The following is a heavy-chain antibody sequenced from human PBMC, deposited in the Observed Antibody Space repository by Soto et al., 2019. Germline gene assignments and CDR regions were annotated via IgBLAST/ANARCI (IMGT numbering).Heavy chain of an antibody. J-gene: IGHJ4*02. CDR1: GFTFSSYS. D-gene: IGHD3-9*01. CDR2: IFVDSSTI. CDR3: ARDRDWAFDY. V-gene: IGHV3-48*04. Sequence: EVQLVESGGGLEQPGGSLRLSCVASGFTFSSYSMVWVRQAPGKGLEWLSYIFVDSSTIYYADSVKGRFTVSRDNAQNSLFLLMNSLRAEDTAVYYCARDRDWAFDYWGRGTLVTVSS.